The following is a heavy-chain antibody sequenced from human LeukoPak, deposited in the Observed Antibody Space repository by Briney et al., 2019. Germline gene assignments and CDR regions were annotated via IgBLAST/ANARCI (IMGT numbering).Heavy chain of an antibody. CDR3: ARDVAGSWFDP. CDR2: ISVYNGNT. J-gene: IGHJ5*02. V-gene: IGHV1-18*01. CDR1: GYIFTSYG. Sequence: GASVKVSCKASGYIFTSYGISWVRQAPGQGLEWMGWISVYNGNTNYAQKLQGRVAMTTDTSTSTVYMELRSLRSDDTAVYYCARDVAGSWFDPWGQGTLVTVSS. D-gene: IGHD1-26*01.